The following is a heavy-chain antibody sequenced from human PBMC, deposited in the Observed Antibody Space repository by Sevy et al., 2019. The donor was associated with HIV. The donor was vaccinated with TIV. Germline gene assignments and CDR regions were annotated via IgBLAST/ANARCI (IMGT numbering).Heavy chain of an antibody. CDR2: ISGSGTRT. Sequence: GGSLRLSCAVSGFSFDSYGMTWVRQAPGKGLEWVSGISGSGTRTYYADSVKGRFIISRDNSKNTLYLQMNSLRSEDTAIDYCAKGGAGHYDPDEIGYYFYYYNMDVWGKGRTVTVSS. CDR3: AKGGAGHYDPDEIGYYFYYYNMDV. CDR1: GFSFDSYG. V-gene: IGHV3-23*01. D-gene: IGHD3-22*01. J-gene: IGHJ6*03.